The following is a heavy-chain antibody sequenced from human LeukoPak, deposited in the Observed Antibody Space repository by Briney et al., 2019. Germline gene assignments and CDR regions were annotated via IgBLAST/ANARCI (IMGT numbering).Heavy chain of an antibody. Sequence: ASVKVSCKASGYIFTSYNMYWARQAPGQGLEWMGIINSSGGSTNYAQKFQGRVTMTRDTSTSTVYMELSSLRSEDTAVYYCARDRDSSGWCPFDPWGQGTLVTVSS. CDR3: ARDRDSSGWCPFDP. CDR1: GYIFTSYN. D-gene: IGHD6-19*01. J-gene: IGHJ5*02. V-gene: IGHV1-46*01. CDR2: INSSGGST.